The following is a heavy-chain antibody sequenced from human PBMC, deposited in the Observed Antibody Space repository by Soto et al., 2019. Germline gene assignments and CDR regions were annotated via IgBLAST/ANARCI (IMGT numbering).Heavy chain of an antibody. CDR1: GGSFSGYY. CDR3: ARRRGGSGWYDAFDI. J-gene: IGHJ3*02. CDR2: IYYSGST. Sequence: SETLSLTCAVYGGSFSGYYWSWIRQPPGKGLELIGSIYYSGSTYYNPSLKSRVTISVDTSKNQFSLKLSSVTAADTAVYYCARRRGGSGWYDAFDIWGQGTMVTVSS. D-gene: IGHD6-19*01. V-gene: IGHV4-34*01.